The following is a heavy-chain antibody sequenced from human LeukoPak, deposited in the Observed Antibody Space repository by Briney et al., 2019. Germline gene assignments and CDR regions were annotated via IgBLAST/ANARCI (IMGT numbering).Heavy chain of an antibody. V-gene: IGHV3-30-3*01. CDR3: ASLGQGGSSDSDY. Sequence: GGSLRLSCAASGFTFSIYAMHWVRQAPGKGLEWVAVISYDGSNKYYADSVKGRFTISRDNSKNTLYLQMNSLRAEDTAVYYCASLGQGGSSDSDYWGQGTLVTVSS. J-gene: IGHJ4*02. CDR1: GFTFSIYA. D-gene: IGHD1-26*01. CDR2: ISYDGSNK.